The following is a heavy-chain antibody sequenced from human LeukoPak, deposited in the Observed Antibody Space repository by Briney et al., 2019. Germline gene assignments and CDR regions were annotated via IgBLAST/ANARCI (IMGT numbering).Heavy chain of an antibody. J-gene: IGHJ4*02. V-gene: IGHV4-39*01. CDR3: AYTSPFDY. CDR2: IYYSGST. D-gene: IGHD2-2*02. Sequence: SETLSLTFTVSGGSISSSSYYWGWLRQPPGRGREWLGSIYYSGSTYYNPSLKSRVTISVDTSKNQFSLKLSSVTAADTAVYYCAYTSPFDYWGQGTLVTVSS. CDR1: GGSISSSSYY.